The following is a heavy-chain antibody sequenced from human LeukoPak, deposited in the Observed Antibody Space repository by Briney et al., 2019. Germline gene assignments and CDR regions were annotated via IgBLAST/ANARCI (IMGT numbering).Heavy chain of an antibody. V-gene: IGHV4-34*01. CDR3: ARANCGGDCPFDY. CDR2: INHSGST. J-gene: IGHJ4*02. Sequence: PSETLSLTCAVYGGFFSGYYWSWIRQPPGKGLEWIGEINHSGSTNYNPSLKSRVTISVDTSKNQFSLKLSSVTAADTAVYYCARANCGGDCPFDYWGQGTLVTVSS. CDR1: GGFFSGYY. D-gene: IGHD2-21*02.